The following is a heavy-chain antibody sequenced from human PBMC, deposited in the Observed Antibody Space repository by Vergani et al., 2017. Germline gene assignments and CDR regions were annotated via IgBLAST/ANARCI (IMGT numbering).Heavy chain of an antibody. CDR3: ARDICSGGSCLTTNWFDP. CDR2: IYTSGST. D-gene: IGHD2-15*01. J-gene: IGHJ5*02. V-gene: IGHV4-61*02. Sequence: QVQLQESGPGLVKPSQTLSLTCTVSGGSISSGSYYWSWIRQPAGKGLEWIGRIYTSGSTNYNPSLKSRVTISVDTSKNQFSLKLSSVTAADTAVYYCARDICSGGSCLTTNWFDPWGQGTLGTVSS. CDR1: GGSISSGSYY.